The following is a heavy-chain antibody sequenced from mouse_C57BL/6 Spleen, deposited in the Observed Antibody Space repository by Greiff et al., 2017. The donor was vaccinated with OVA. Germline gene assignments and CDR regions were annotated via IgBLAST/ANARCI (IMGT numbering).Heavy chain of an antibody. V-gene: IGHV1-22*01. D-gene: IGHD1-1*01. Sequence: VQLKESGPELVKPGASVKMSCKASGYTFTDYNMHWVKQSHGKSLEWIGYINPNNGGTSYNQKFKGKATLTVNKSSSTAYMELRSLTSEDSAVYYCARLPPYYGTDYWGQGTTLTVSS. CDR1: GYTFTDYN. CDR3: ARLPPYYGTDY. J-gene: IGHJ2*01. CDR2: INPNNGGT.